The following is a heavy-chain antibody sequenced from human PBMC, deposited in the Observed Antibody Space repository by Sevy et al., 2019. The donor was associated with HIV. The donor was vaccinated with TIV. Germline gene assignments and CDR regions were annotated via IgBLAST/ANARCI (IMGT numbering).Heavy chain of an antibody. CDR1: GFTFSSYA. D-gene: IGHD3-3*01. V-gene: IGHV3-30-3*01. Sequence: GGSLRLSCAASGFTFSSYAMHWVRQAPGKGLEWVAVISYDGSNKYYADSVKGRFTNSRDNSKNTRYLQMNSLRAEDTAVYYCARAPHRYSNDFWSGYSWSRYYGMDVWGQGTTVTVSS. CDR3: ARAPHRYSNDFWSGYSWSRYYGMDV. CDR2: ISYDGSNK. J-gene: IGHJ6*02.